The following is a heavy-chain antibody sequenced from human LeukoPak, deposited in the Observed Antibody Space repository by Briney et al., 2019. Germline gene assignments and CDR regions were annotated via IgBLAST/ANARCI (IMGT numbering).Heavy chain of an antibody. CDR3: ASLLFGSFQH. V-gene: IGHV3-30-3*01. CDR1: GFTFSSYA. D-gene: IGHD3-10*01. J-gene: IGHJ1*01. CDR2: ISYDGSNK. Sequence: GGSLRLSCAASGFTFSSYAMHWVRQAPGKGLEGVAVISYDGSNKYYADSVKGRFTISRDNSKNTLYLQMNSLRAEDTAVYYCASLLFGSFQHWGQGTLVTVSS.